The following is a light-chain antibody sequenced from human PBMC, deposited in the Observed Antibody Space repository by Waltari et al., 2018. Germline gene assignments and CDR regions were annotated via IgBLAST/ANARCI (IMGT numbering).Light chain of an antibody. V-gene: IGLV2-8*01. CDR1: SSDVGGYNY. J-gene: IGLJ3*02. CDR2: EGS. CDR3: SSYGGSNNLV. Sequence: QSALTQPPSASGSPGQSVTISCTGTSSDVGGYNYVSWYQQHPGKAPKVMIYEGSKRPAGVPDRFSGSNAGNTASLTVSGVQAEDEADYYCSSYGGSNNLVFGGGTKLTVL.